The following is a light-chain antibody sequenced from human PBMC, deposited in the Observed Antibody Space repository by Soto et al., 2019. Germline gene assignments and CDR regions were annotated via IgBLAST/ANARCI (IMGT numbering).Light chain of an antibody. CDR3: QQSYTTPYT. CDR1: QSIRSY. J-gene: IGKJ2*01. CDR2: GAS. Sequence: DIQMTQSPSSLSASVGDRVTITCRASQSIRSYLNWYHQKPAKTPQLLIYGASNLQSGAPSRFTGSGSGTHSTLTISSLQPEDFATYYCQQSYTTPYTFGQGTKLEIK. V-gene: IGKV1-39*01.